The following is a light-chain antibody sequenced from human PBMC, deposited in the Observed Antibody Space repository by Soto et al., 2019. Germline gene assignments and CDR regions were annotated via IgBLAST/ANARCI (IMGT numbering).Light chain of an antibody. V-gene: IGKV1-39*01. CDR2: AAS. CDR3: QQSYSTPPS. Sequence: DIQMTQSPSSLSASVGDRVTITCRASQSISSYLNWYQQKPGKAPKLLIYAASSLQSGVPSRFSGGGSGTDFTLTISSLQPEDFATYYCQQSYSTPPSLGQGTKLEIK. J-gene: IGKJ2*01. CDR1: QSISSY.